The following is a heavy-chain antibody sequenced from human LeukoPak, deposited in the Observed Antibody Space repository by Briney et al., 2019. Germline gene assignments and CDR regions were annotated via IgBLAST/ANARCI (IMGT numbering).Heavy chain of an antibody. CDR2: INHSGST. CDR3: ARLGYSGYWGRDY. V-gene: IGHV4-34*01. J-gene: IGHJ4*02. Sequence: SETLSLTCAVYGGSFSGYYWSWIRQPPGKGLEWIGEINHSGSTSYNPSLKSRVTISVDTSKNQFSLKLSSVTAADTAVYYCARLGYSGYWGRDYWGQGTLVTVSS. D-gene: IGHD5-12*01. CDR1: GGSFSGYY.